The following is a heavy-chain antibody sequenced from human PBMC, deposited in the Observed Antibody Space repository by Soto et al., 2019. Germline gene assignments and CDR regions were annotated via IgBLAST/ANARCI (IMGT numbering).Heavy chain of an antibody. CDR2: IWYDGSNK. J-gene: IGHJ4*02. V-gene: IGHV3-33*01. CDR3: ARNISY. Sequence: QVQLVESGGGVVQPGRSLRLSCAASGFTFSSYGMHWVRQAPGKGLEWVAVIWYDGSNKYYADSVKGRFTISRDNSKNSLYLQRNSLRAEAKAVYYCARNISYWGQGTLVTVSS. CDR1: GFTFSSYG.